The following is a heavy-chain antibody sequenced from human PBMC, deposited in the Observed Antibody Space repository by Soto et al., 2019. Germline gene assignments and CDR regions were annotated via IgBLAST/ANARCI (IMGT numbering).Heavy chain of an antibody. Sequence: GASVKVSCKASGGTFSSYAISWVRQAPGQGLEWMGGIIPIFGTANCAQKFQGRVTITADESTSTAYMELSSLRSEDTAVYYCARVLHYYGSGSLYGMDVWGQGTTVTVSS. CDR2: IIPIFGTA. J-gene: IGHJ6*02. CDR1: GGTFSSYA. V-gene: IGHV1-69*13. CDR3: ARVLHYYGSGSLYGMDV. D-gene: IGHD3-10*01.